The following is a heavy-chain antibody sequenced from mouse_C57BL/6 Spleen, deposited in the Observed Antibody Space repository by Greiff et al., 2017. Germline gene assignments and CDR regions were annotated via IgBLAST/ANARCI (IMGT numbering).Heavy chain of an antibody. D-gene: IGHD1-1*01. Sequence: QVQLQQSGAELVRPGTSVKMSCKASGYTFTNYWIGWAKQRPGHGLEWIGDIYPGGGYTNYNEKFKGKATLPADKSSSTAYMQFSSLTSEDSAIYYCARDYYGSSYDYWGQGTTLTVSS. J-gene: IGHJ2*01. CDR3: ARDYYGSSYDY. CDR1: GYTFTNYW. CDR2: IYPGGGYT. V-gene: IGHV1-63*01.